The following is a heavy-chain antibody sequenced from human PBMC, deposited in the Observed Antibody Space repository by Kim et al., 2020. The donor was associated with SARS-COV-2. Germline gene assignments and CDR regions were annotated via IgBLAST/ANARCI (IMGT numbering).Heavy chain of an antibody. J-gene: IGHJ4*02. CDR2: IYYNGNT. V-gene: IGHV4-61*01. Sequence: SETLSLTCTVSGGSVSSDSYYWSWIRQPPGKGLEWIGYIYYNGNTNYNPSLKSRLTMSVDTSKNQFSPKLRSVTAADTAVYYCARGAPPSGHLDSSGQG. CDR3: ARGAPPSGHLDS. D-gene: IGHD3-10*01. CDR1: GGSVSSDSYY.